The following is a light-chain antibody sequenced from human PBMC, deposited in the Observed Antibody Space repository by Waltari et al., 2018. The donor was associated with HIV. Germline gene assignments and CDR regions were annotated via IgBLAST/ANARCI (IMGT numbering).Light chain of an antibody. CDR1: SSNIGNNY. Sequence: QSVLTQPPSVSAAPGQKVTISCSGSSSNIGNNYVSWYQQLPGTAPKPVIYDNKRRPSGIPDRFSGSKSGTSATLDITGLQTGDEADYYCGTWDSSLSAGVFGGGTKLTVL. J-gene: IGLJ2*01. CDR2: DNK. CDR3: GTWDSSLSAGV. V-gene: IGLV1-51*01.